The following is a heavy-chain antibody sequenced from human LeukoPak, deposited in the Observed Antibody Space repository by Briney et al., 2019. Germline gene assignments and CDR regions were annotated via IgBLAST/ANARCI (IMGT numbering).Heavy chain of an antibody. D-gene: IGHD3-9*01. CDR2: ISSSSSYI. CDR3: ARDMKGRYFDWLLGRGAFGI. Sequence: GGSLRLSCAASGFTFSSYSMNWVRQAPGKGLEWVSSISSSSSYIYYADSVKGRFTISRDNAKNSLYLQMNSLRAEDTAVYYCARDMKGRYFDWLLGRGAFGIWGQGTMVTVSS. V-gene: IGHV3-21*01. CDR1: GFTFSSYS. J-gene: IGHJ3*02.